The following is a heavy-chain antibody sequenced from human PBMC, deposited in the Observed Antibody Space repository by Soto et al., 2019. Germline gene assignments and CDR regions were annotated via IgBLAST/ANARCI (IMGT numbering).Heavy chain of an antibody. D-gene: IGHD3-22*01. CDR3: ASHLVVDSSGYPTEFDY. CDR2: IIPIFGTA. V-gene: IGHV1-69*01. Sequence: QVQLVQSGAEVKKPGSSVKVSCKASGGTFSSYAISWVRQAPGQGLEWMGGIIPIFGTANYAQKFQGRVTITADEATSTAYMELSSLRSEDTAVYYCASHLVVDSSGYPTEFDYWGQGTLVTVSS. CDR1: GGTFSSYA. J-gene: IGHJ4*02.